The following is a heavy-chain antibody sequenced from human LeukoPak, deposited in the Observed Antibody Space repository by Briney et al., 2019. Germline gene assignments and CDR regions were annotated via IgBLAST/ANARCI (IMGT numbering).Heavy chain of an antibody. CDR2: IYTSGST. V-gene: IGHV4-61*09. CDR3: ARDFVIAATTEYFQY. CDR1: GGSISSGSYY. Sequence: PSETLSLTCTVSGGSISSGSYYWSWIRQPAGKGLEWIGHIYTSGSTKYNPSLKSRVTISADTSKNQFSLKLSSVTPADTAVYYCARDFVIAATTEYFQYWGQGTLVTVSS. D-gene: IGHD6-13*01. J-gene: IGHJ1*01.